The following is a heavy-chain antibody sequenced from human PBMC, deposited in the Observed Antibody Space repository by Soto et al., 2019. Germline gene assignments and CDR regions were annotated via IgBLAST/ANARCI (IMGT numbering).Heavy chain of an antibody. V-gene: IGHV3-43*01. CDR3: AKEGNGGSSLDS. CDR2: ISWDGGSI. CDR1: GFTFDDYM. J-gene: IGHJ5*01. D-gene: IGHD2-15*01. Sequence: EVQLVESGGGVVQPGGSLRLSCEASGFTFDDYMMHWVRQAPGKGLEWISLISWDGGSIDYADSIKGRFTVSRDNSKNSLFLDMHSLATEDTAVYYCAKEGNGGSSLDSWGQGTLVSVSS.